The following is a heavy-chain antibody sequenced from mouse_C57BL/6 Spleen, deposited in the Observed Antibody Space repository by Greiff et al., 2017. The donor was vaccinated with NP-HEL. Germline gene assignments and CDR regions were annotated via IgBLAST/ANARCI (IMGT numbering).Heavy chain of an antibody. V-gene: IGHV1-15*01. D-gene: IGHD2-5*01. J-gene: IGHJ3*01. Sequence: VQLQQSGAELVRPGASVTLSCKASGYTFTDYEMHWVKQTPVHGLEWIGAIDPETGGTAYNQKFKGKAILTADKSSSTAYMELRSLTSEDSAVYYCTDYYSNYPFAYWGQGTLVTVSA. CDR1: GYTFTDYE. CDR2: IDPETGGT. CDR3: TDYYSNYPFAY.